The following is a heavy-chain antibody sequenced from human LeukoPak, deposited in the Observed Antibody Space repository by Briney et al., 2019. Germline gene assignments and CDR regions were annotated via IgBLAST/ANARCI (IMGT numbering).Heavy chain of an antibody. CDR1: GFTLRSYS. CDR3: AKGVGASYFDY. Sequence: TGGSLRLSCAASGFTLRSYSMNWVRQAPGKGLEWVSSISSSSSYIYYADSVKGPFTISRDNAKNSLYLQMNSLRAEDTAVYYCAKGVGASYFDYWGQGTLVTVSS. V-gene: IGHV3-21*04. J-gene: IGHJ4*02. D-gene: IGHD1-26*01. CDR2: ISSSSSYI.